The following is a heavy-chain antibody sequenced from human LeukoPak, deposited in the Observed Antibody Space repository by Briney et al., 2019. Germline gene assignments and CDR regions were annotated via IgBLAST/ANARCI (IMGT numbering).Heavy chain of an antibody. D-gene: IGHD1-26*01. Sequence: GGSLRLSCAGSGCTLSSNWMHWVRQGPGKGLVWVSRIYSDGSRTNYADSVKGRFTISGDNAKNTLYLQMNSLRAEDTAVYYCARSGRGGAFDIWGQGTMVTVSS. CDR1: GCTLSSNW. CDR3: ARSGRGGAFDI. V-gene: IGHV3-74*01. CDR2: IYSDGSRT. J-gene: IGHJ3*02.